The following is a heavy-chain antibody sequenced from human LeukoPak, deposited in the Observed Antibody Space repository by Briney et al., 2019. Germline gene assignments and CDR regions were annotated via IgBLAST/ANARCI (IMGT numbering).Heavy chain of an antibody. J-gene: IGHJ5*02. D-gene: IGHD3-3*01. V-gene: IGHV1-8*01. CDR3: ARTYDFWSGGWFDP. Sequence: ASVKVSCKASGYTFTSYDINWVRQATGQRLEWMGWMNPNSGNTGYAQKFQGRVTMTRNTSISTAYMELSSLRSEDTAVYYCARTYDFWSGGWFDPWGQGTLVTVSS. CDR2: MNPNSGNT. CDR1: GYTFTSYD.